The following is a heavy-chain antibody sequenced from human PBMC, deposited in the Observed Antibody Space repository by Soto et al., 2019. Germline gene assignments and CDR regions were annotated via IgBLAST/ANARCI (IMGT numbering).Heavy chain of an antibody. CDR1: GYTFTSYG. D-gene: IGHD4-4*01. Sequence: GASVKVSCKASGYTFTSYGISWVRQAPGQGLEWMGWISAYNGNTNYAQKLQGRVTMTTDTSTSTAYMELRSLRSDDTAVYYCAITFTVTATYYFDDWGQGTLVTVSS. J-gene: IGHJ4*02. CDR2: ISAYNGNT. V-gene: IGHV1-18*01. CDR3: AITFTVTATYYFDD.